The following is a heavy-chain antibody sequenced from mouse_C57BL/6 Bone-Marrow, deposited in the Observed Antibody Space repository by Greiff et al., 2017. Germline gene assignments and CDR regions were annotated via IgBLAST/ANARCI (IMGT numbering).Heavy chain of an antibody. CDR1: GFTFSDYG. J-gene: IGHJ4*01. CDR3: ARWLLRAMDY. Sequence: EVKLVESGGGLVQPGGSLKLSCAASGFTFSDYGMAWVRQAPRKGPEWVAFISNLAYSIYYADTVTGRFTISRENAKNTLSLEMSSLRSEDTAMYYCARWLLRAMDYWGQGTSVTVSS. D-gene: IGHD2-3*01. V-gene: IGHV5-15*01. CDR2: ISNLAYSI.